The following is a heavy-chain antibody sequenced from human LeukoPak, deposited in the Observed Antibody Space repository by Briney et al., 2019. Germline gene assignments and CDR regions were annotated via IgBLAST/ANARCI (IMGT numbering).Heavy chain of an antibody. CDR3: ARSYGSGTYPFDY. J-gene: IGHJ4*02. V-gene: IGHV3-72*01. CDR1: VFTFSDHY. Sequence: GGSLRLSCAASVFTFSDHYMDWVRQAPGKGLEWVGRTRKKVNSYTTEYAASVKGRFTISRDDSKNSLYLQMNSLKTEDTAVYYCARSYGSGTYPFDYWGQGTLVTVSS. CDR2: TRKKVNSYTT. D-gene: IGHD3-10*01.